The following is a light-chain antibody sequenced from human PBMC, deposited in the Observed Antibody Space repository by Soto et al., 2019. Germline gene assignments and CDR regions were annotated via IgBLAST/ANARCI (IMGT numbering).Light chain of an antibody. Sequence: DIQMTQSPSSLSASVGDRVTISCRASQNIDTYLNWYQQKPGKGPNLLIYGASNLQNGGTSRFSGSGSGTDFTLTITSLQPEDFATYYCQQSYNTPRTFGQGTKVEVK. V-gene: IGKV1-39*01. CDR1: QNIDTY. CDR3: QQSYNTPRT. J-gene: IGKJ1*01. CDR2: GAS.